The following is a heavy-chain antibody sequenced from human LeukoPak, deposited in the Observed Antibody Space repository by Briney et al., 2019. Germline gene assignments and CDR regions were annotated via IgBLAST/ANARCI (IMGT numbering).Heavy chain of an antibody. V-gene: IGHV3-23*01. CDR2: ISASGGST. CDR1: GFTFSSYA. J-gene: IGHJ4*02. D-gene: IGHD5-18*01. CDR3: AKAAARGNTFDY. Sequence: GGSLRLSCAASGFTFSSYAMRWVRQAPGKGLEWVSAISASGGSTYYADSVKGRFTISRDNSKNTLYLQMNSLRAEDTAVYYCAKAAARGNTFDYWGQGTLVTVSS.